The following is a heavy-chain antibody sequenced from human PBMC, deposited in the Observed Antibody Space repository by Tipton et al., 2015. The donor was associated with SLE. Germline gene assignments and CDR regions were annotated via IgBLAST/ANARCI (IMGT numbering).Heavy chain of an antibody. CDR3: ARDLDDIVVVPAAIRGDY. J-gene: IGHJ4*02. D-gene: IGHD2-2*02. CDR1: GYTFTTSG. Sequence: QSGAEVKKPGASVKVSCKASGYTFTTSGFNWVRQAPGQGLEWMGWVSAYNGNTNYAQKLQGRVTMTTDTSTSTAYMELRSLRSDDTAVYYCARDLDDIVVVPAAIRGDYWGQGTLVTVSS. V-gene: IGHV1-18*01. CDR2: VSAYNGNT.